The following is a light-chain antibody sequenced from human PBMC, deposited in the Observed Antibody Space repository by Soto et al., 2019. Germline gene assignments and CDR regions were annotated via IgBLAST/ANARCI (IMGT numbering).Light chain of an antibody. CDR2: DAS. CDR1: QSISSG. CDR3: QQYNSYAQA. Sequence: DIQMTHSPSTLSASVGDRVTITCRASQSISSGLAWYQQKPGKAPKLLIYDASSLESGVPSRFSGSGSGTEFTLTISSLQPDDFATYYCQQYNSYAQAVGEGTKVEIK. J-gene: IGKJ1*01. V-gene: IGKV1-5*01.